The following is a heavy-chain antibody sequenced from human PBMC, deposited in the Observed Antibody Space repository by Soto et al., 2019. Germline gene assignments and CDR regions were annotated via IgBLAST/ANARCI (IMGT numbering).Heavy chain of an antibody. J-gene: IGHJ5*02. Sequence: EVQLLESGGGLVQPGGSLRLSCAASGFTFSSYAMSWVRQAPGKGLEWVSAISGSGGSTYYADSMKGRFTISRDNSKNTLYLQMNSLRAEDTAVYYCAKGNGSPGRVSWFDPWGQGTLVTVSS. CDR1: GFTFSSYA. CDR3: AKGNGSPGRVSWFDP. CDR2: ISGSGGST. V-gene: IGHV3-23*01. D-gene: IGHD1-1*01.